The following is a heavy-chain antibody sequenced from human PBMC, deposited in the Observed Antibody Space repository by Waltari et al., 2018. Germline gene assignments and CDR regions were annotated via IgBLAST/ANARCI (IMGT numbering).Heavy chain of an antibody. V-gene: IGHV4-59*01. CDR2: IYYSGST. D-gene: IGHD3-22*01. Sequence: QVQLQESGPGLVKPSETLSLTCTVSGGSISSYYWSWIRQPPGKGLEWIGYIYYSGSTNYNPALKSRVTISVDTSKNQFSLKLSSVTAADTAVYYCARGRGVESSSGYYDYWGQGTLVTVSS. CDR1: GGSISSYY. J-gene: IGHJ4*02. CDR3: ARGRGVESSSGYYDY.